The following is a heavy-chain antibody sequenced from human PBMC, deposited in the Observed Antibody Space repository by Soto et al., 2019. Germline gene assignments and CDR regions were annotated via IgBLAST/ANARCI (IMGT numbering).Heavy chain of an antibody. D-gene: IGHD5-18*01. CDR2: ISAYNGNT. CDR3: ARSKPTADHEYYYYGMDV. CDR1: GYTFTSYG. Sequence: QVQLVQSGAEVKKPGASVKVSCKASGYTFTSYGISWVRQAPGQVLEWMGWISAYNGNTNYAQKLQGRVTMTTDTSTSTAYMELRSLRSDDTAVYYCARSKPTADHEYYYYGMDVWGQGTTVTVSS. V-gene: IGHV1-18*04. J-gene: IGHJ6*02.